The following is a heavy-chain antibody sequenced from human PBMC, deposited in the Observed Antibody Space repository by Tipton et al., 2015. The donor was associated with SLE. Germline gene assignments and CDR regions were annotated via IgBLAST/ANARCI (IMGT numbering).Heavy chain of an antibody. CDR3: ARRVGNWYFDL. J-gene: IGHJ2*01. CDR1: GDSMSSGGSY. CDR2: IYYSGST. D-gene: IGHD2-2*01. Sequence: TLSLTCTVSGDSMSSGGSYWSWIRQLPGKGLEWIGYIYYSGSTDYNPSLRSRVTMSVDTSKNQFSLKLSSLTAADTAVYYCARRVGNWYFDLWGRGTLVTVSS. V-gene: IGHV4-31*03.